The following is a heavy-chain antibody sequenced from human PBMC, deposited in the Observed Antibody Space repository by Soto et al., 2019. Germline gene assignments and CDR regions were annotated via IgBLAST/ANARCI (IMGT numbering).Heavy chain of an antibody. CDR2: ISTYNGDT. Sequence: ASVKVSCKASGYTFTSYGISWVRQAPGQGLEWMGWISTYNGDTNYAQKLQGRVTMTTDTSTGTAYMELRSLRSDDTAVYYCARDGDVVVVVAATYGMDVWGQGTTVTVYS. CDR3: ARDGDVVVVVAATYGMDV. V-gene: IGHV1-18*04. J-gene: IGHJ6*02. D-gene: IGHD2-15*01. CDR1: GYTFTSYG.